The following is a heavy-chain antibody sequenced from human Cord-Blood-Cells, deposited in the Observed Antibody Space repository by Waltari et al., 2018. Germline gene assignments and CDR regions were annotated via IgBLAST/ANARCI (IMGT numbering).Heavy chain of an antibody. J-gene: IGHJ2*01. CDR3: ARDNYFDL. CDR2: IKQDGSEK. V-gene: IGHV3-7*01. Sequence: EVQLVESGGGLVQPGGSLRLSCAASGFTFSSYWMSWVRQAPGKGLEWVANIKQDGSEKYYVDSVQGRLTIPRDNAKNSLYLKMNSLRAEHTAVYYCARDNYFDLWGRGTLVTVSS. CDR1: GFTFSSYW.